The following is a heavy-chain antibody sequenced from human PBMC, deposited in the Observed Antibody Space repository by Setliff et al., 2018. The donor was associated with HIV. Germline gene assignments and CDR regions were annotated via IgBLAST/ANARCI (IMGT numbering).Heavy chain of an antibody. Sequence: GESLKISCKGSEYSFSNYWIAWVRQVPGKGLEWMGIIYPGDSDTRYSPSFRGQVTMSADRSINTAYLQWSSLKASDTAVYFCARRDSSGYYRSFDVWGQGTMVTVSS. D-gene: IGHD3-22*01. J-gene: IGHJ3*01. V-gene: IGHV5-51*01. CDR2: IYPGDSDT. CDR1: EYSFSNYW. CDR3: ARRDSSGYYRSFDV.